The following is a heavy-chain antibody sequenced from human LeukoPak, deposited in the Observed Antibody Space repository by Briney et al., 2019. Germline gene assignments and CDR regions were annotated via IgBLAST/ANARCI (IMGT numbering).Heavy chain of an antibody. J-gene: IGHJ4*02. V-gene: IGHV3-53*01. Sequence: GGPLRLSCAASGFTVSSNYMSWVRQAPGKGLEWVSVIYSGGSTYYADSVKGRFTIPRDNSKNTLYLQMNSLRAEDTAVYYCARMSIAGEFDYWGQGTLVTVSS. CDR1: GFTVSSNY. D-gene: IGHD1-14*01. CDR3: ARMSIAGEFDY. CDR2: IYSGGST.